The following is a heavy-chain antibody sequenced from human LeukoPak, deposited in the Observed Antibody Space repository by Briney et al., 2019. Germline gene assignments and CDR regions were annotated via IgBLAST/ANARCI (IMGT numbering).Heavy chain of an antibody. CDR1: GGSISSSSYY. CDR3: ARGDDVEYYFDY. V-gene: IGHV4-39*07. D-gene: IGHD1-1*01. J-gene: IGHJ4*02. CDR2: IYYSGST. Sequence: PSETLSLTCTVSGGSISSSSYYWGWIRQPPGKGLEWIGSIYYSGSTYYNPSLKSRVTISVDTSKNQFSLQLSSVTAADTAVYYCARGDDVEYYFDYWGQGTLVTVSS.